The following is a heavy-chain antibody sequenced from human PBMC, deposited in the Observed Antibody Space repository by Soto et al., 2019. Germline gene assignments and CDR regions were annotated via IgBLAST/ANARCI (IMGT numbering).Heavy chain of an antibody. J-gene: IGHJ6*02. CDR1: GYTFTGYY. V-gene: IGHV1-2*02. CDR2: INPNSGDT. CDR3: AKGGAIVAAGTRVYLYNAMDV. Sequence: ASVKVSCKASGYTFTGYYVHWVRQAPGQGLEWMGWINPNSGDTYLAQRFQGRVTMNRDTSIGTAYIELRGLTSDDTAEYYCAKGGAIVAAGTRVYLYNAMDVWGQGTTVTVSS. D-gene: IGHD1-26*01.